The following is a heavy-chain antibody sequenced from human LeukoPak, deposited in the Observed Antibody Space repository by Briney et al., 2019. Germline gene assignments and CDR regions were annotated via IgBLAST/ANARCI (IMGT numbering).Heavy chain of an antibody. CDR3: AELGITMIGGV. CDR2: ISDSGSRI. V-gene: IGHV3-48*03. Sequence: GGSLRLSCAASGFTFSSYDMNWVRQAPGKGLEWISYISDSGSRIYYADSVKGRFTISRDNAKNSLYLQMNSLRAEDTAVYYCAELGITMIGGVWGKGTTVTISS. CDR1: GFTFSSYD. D-gene: IGHD3-10*02. J-gene: IGHJ6*04.